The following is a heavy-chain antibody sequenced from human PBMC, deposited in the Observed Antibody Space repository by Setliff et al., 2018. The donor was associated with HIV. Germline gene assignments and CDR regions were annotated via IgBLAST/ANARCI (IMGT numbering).Heavy chain of an antibody. CDR2: INPSSGST. V-gene: IGHV1-46*01. J-gene: IGHJ1*01. CDR1: GYTFTSYY. CDR3: AGDPAPSSSASYFQH. Sequence: GASVKVSCKASGYTFTSYYMHWVRQAPGQGLEWMGIINPSSGSTTYAQKFQGRVTMNRDTSTSTVYMELSSLRSEDTAVYYCAGDPAPSSSASYFQHWGQGTPVTVSS. D-gene: IGHD6-6*01.